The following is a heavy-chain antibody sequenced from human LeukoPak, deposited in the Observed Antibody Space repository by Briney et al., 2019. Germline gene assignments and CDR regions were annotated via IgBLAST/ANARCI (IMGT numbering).Heavy chain of an antibody. CDR2: IIPNFNIA. CDR3: ARSRSGYQNWFDP. J-gene: IGHJ5*02. CDR1: GGTFSSYA. D-gene: IGHD3-3*01. Sequence: SVKVSCKASGGTFSSYAISWVRQAPGQGLERMGRIIPNFNIANYAQKLQGRVTITADKSTSTAYMELSSLRSEDTAVYYCARSRSGYQNWFDPWGQGTLVTVSS. V-gene: IGHV1-69*04.